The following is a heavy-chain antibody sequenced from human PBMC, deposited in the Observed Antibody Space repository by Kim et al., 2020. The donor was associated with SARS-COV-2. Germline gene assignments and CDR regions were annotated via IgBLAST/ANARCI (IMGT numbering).Heavy chain of an antibody. CDR1: GGSISSGSYY. CDR2: IYTSGST. D-gene: IGHD6-19*01. Sequence: SETLSLTCTVSGGSISSGSYYWSWIRQPAGKGLEWIGRIYTSGSTNYNPSLKSRVTISVDTSKNQFSLKLSSVTAADTAVYYCARASVAGTIRFDYWGQGTLVTVSS. J-gene: IGHJ4*02. CDR3: ARASVAGTIRFDY. V-gene: IGHV4-61*02.